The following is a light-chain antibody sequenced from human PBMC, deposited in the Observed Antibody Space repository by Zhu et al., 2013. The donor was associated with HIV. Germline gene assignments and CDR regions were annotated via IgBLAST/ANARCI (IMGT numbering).Light chain of an antibody. CDR1: QSVSDW. J-gene: IGKJ5*01. Sequence: DIQMTQSPSTLSASVGDRVTITCRASQSVSDWLAWYQQKPGKAPKLLIYAASTLQSGVPSRFSGSGSGADFTLTISSLQPEDLALYYCQQYDNWPSFGQGTRVEIK. V-gene: IGKV1-5*01. CDR2: AAS. CDR3: QQYDNWPS.